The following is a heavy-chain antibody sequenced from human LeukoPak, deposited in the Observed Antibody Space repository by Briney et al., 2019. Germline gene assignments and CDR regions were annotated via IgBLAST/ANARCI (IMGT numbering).Heavy chain of an antibody. CDR1: GGSFSGYY. Sequence: SETLSLTCAVYGGSFSGYYWSWIRQPPGKGLEWIGEINHSGSTNYNPSLKSRVTISVDTSKNQFSLKLSSVTAADTAVYYCARAPRVDYYDSSGYYHFDAFDIWGQGTMVTVSS. CDR2: INHSGST. CDR3: ARAPRVDYYDSSGYYHFDAFDI. V-gene: IGHV4-34*01. D-gene: IGHD3-22*01. J-gene: IGHJ3*02.